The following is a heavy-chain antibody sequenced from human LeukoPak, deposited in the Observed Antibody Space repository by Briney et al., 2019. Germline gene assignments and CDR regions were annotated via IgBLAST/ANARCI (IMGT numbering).Heavy chain of an antibody. CDR3: ARDLSGLSAFEI. J-gene: IGHJ3*02. V-gene: IGHV1-18*01. CDR1: GGTFSSYA. CDR2: ISAYNGNT. D-gene: IGHD6-19*01. Sequence: ASVKVSSKASGGTFSSYAISWVRQAPGRGLEWMGWISAYNGNTNYAQKLQGRVTMTTDTSTSTAYMELRSLRSDDTAVYYCARDLSGLSAFEIWGQGTMVTVSS.